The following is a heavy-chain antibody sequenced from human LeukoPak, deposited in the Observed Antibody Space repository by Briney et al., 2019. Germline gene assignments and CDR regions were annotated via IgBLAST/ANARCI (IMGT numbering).Heavy chain of an antibody. D-gene: IGHD3-22*01. J-gene: IGHJ4*02. CDR3: ARVSPNYYDSSGYPYYFDY. Sequence: SETLSLTCAVYGGSFSGYYWSWIRQPPGKGLEWIGEINHSGSTNYNPSLKSRFTISVDTSKNQFSLKLSSVTAADTAVYYCARVSPNYYDSSGYPYYFDYWGQGTLVTVSS. V-gene: IGHV4-34*01. CDR1: GGSFSGYY. CDR2: INHSGST.